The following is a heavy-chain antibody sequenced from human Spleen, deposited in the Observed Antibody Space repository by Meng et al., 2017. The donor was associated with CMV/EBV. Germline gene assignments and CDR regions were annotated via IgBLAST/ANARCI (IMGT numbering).Heavy chain of an antibody. CDR1: GGSVSSGSYY. Sequence: GGSLRLSCTVSGGSVSSGSYYWSWIRQPPGKGLEWVSYISPSGSTMYYADSVKGRFTISRDNADNSVFLQMNSLRAEDTAVYYCARGHYGLDVWGQGTTVTVSS. J-gene: IGHJ6*02. V-gene: IGHV3-11*04. CDR2: ISPSGSTM. CDR3: ARGHYGLDV.